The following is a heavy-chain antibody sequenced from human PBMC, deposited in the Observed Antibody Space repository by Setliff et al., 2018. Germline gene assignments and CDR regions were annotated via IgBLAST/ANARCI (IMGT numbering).Heavy chain of an antibody. Sequence: PSETLSLTCAVYGGSFSGYYWSWNRQPPGKGLEWIGEINHSGSTNYNPSLKSRVTISVDTSKNQFSLKLSSVTAADTAVYYCARVSSVIDAFDIWGQGTMVTVSS. CDR1: GGSFSGYY. V-gene: IGHV4-34*01. J-gene: IGHJ3*02. D-gene: IGHD6-25*01. CDR3: ARVSSVIDAFDI. CDR2: INHSGST.